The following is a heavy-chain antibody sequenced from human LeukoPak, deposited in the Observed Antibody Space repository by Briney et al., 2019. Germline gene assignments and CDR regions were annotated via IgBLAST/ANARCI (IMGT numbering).Heavy chain of an antibody. Sequence: PGGSLRLSCAASGFTFSNYAMSWVRQAPGKGLEWVSSISGSGLSTYYADSVKGRFTISRDNSKNTLYLQLNSLRAEDTAVYYCANLFTADYWGQGTLVTVSS. D-gene: IGHD3-3*01. CDR1: GFTFSNYA. J-gene: IGHJ4*02. CDR2: ISGSGLST. CDR3: ANLFTADY. V-gene: IGHV3-23*01.